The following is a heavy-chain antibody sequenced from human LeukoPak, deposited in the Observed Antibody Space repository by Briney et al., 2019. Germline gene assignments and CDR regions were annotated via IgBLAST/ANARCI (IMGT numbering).Heavy chain of an antibody. Sequence: PGGSLRLSCAASGFTFSSYALSWVRQAPGKGLEWVSRINGDGSNTIYADSVKGRFTISRDNAKDTLYLQMNSLRAEDTAIYYCASLMSGASYYYLDLWGRGTLVIVSS. CDR3: ASLMSGASYYYLDL. CDR1: GFTFSSYA. CDR2: INGDGSNT. D-gene: IGHD3-22*01. J-gene: IGHJ2*01. V-gene: IGHV3-74*01.